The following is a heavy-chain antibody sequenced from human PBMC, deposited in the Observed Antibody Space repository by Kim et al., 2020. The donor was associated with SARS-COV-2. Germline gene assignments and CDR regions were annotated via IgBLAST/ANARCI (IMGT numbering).Heavy chain of an antibody. V-gene: IGHV4-4*02. J-gene: IGHJ4*02. D-gene: IGHD1-26*01. CDR3: ASGSGSYYRSLDY. Sequence: SETLSLTCAVSGGSISSSNWWNWVRQPPGKGLEWIGEIYHSGSTNYNPSLKSRVTISVDKSKNQFSLKLSSVTAADTAVYYCASGSGSYYRSLDYWGQGTLVTVSS. CDR1: GGSISSSNW. CDR2: IYHSGST.